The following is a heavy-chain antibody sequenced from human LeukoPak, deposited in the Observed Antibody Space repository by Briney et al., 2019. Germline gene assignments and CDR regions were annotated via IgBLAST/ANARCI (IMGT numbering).Heavy chain of an antibody. J-gene: IGHJ5*02. CDR1: GFSFSNYW. D-gene: IGHD2/OR15-2a*01. Sequence: GGSLRLSCAASGFSFSNYWMSWVRQAPGKGLEWVANIKRDESEKSYVDSVKGRFTISRDNGKNSLYLQMNSLRGEDTAVYYCARVVIVWFDPWGQGTLVTVSS. V-gene: IGHV3-7*03. CDR3: ARVVIVWFDP. CDR2: IKRDESEK.